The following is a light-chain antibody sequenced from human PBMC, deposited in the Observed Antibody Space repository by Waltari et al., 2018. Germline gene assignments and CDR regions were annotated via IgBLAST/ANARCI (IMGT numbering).Light chain of an antibody. V-gene: IGKV3-15*01. J-gene: IGKJ2*01. CDR2: SAS. Sequence: EIVMTQSPVTLSVSPGERATLSCRASQSVSTNLAWYRQRPGQAPRLLMYSASTRASGLPARFSGSGSGTEFTLTISSLHSEDFAVYYCQQYNDWPRTFGQGIKLEI. CDR3: QQYNDWPRT. CDR1: QSVSTN.